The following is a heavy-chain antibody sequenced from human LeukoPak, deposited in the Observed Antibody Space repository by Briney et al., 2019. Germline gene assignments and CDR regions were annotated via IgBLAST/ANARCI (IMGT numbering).Heavy chain of an antibody. J-gene: IGHJ4*02. V-gene: IGHV4-34*01. CDR1: GGSFSGYY. Sequence: SETLSLTCAVYGGSFSGYYWSWIRQPPGKGLEWIGEINHSGSTNYNPSLKSRVTISVDTSKNQFSLKLSSVTAADTAVYYCARLRIQLWSKHFDYWGQGTLVTVSS. D-gene: IGHD5-18*01. CDR2: INHSGST. CDR3: ARLRIQLWSKHFDY.